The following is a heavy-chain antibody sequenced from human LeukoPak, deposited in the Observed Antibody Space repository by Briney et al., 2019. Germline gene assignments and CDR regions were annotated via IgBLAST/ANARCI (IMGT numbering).Heavy chain of an antibody. J-gene: IGHJ4*02. Sequence: SETLSLTCTVSSYSIRSDYYWGWIRQAPGKGLEWIASINHRGITYYNPSLKSRFTISVDMSKNQFSLKLPSVTAADTAVYYCGRDRPSGYYEYWGQGILVTVSS. CDR1: SYSIRSDYY. V-gene: IGHV4-38-2*02. CDR3: GRDRPSGYYEY. D-gene: IGHD3-22*01. CDR2: INHRGIT.